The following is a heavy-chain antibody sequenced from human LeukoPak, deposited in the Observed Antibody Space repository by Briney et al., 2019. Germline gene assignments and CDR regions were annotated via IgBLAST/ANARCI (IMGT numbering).Heavy chain of an antibody. CDR3: AKDPHDFTAY. D-gene: IGHD2-21*02. J-gene: IGHJ4*02. CDR2: ISYDGSNK. Sequence: PGGSLRLSCAASGFTFSSYAMHWVRQAPGKGLEWVAVISYDGSNKYYADSVKGRFTISRDNFKNTLYLQMNSLRAEDTAVYYCAKDPHDFTAYWGQGTLVTVSS. CDR1: GFTFSSYA. V-gene: IGHV3-30*04.